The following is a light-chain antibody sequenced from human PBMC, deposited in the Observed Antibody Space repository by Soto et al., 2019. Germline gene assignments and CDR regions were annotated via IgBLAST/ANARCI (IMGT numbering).Light chain of an antibody. Sequence: DIQMTQSPSTLSASIGDRVTITCRASQSINKWLAWHQHKPGKAPKLLIYDASSLQSGVPPRFSGSGSGTDFTLTISSLEPEDFAVYYCQQSHNWPRTFGQGTKVDIK. CDR2: DAS. J-gene: IGKJ1*01. CDR1: QSINKW. V-gene: IGKV1-5*01. CDR3: QQSHNWPRT.